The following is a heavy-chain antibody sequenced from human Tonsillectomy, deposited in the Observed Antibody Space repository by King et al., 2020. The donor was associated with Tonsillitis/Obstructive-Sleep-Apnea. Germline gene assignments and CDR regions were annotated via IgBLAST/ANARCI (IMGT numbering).Heavy chain of an antibody. D-gene: IGHD3-16*01. CDR1: GYTFTGYY. CDR3: ARARLRSTLNCFDP. Sequence: QLVQSGAEVKKPGASVKVSCKASGYTFTGYYMHWVRQAPGQGLEWMGWINPNSGGTNYAQKFQGRVTMTRETSISTVYMEMSRLTYADTAVYYCARARLRSTLNCFDPWGQGTLVTVSS. J-gene: IGHJ5*02. V-gene: IGHV1-2*02. CDR2: INPNSGGT.